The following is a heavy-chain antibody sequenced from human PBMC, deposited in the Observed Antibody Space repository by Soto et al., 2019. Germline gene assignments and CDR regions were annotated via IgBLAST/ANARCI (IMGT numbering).Heavy chain of an antibody. CDR2: INHSGST. Sequence: SGTLSLTCAVCGGSFSGYYWSWIRQPPVKGLEWIGEINHSGSTTYNPSLKSRVTISVDTSKNRFSLKLSSVTAADTDVYYWASARSGLNGFEPWGQGTLVTVSS. CDR1: GGSFSGYY. CDR3: ASARSGLNGFEP. D-gene: IGHD5-12*01. V-gene: IGHV4-34*01. J-gene: IGHJ5*02.